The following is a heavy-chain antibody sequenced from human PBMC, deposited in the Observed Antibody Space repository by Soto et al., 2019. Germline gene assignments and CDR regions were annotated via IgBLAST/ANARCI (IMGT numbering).Heavy chain of an antibody. CDR3: ARRAVDGEFDYFDY. J-gene: IGHJ4*02. Sequence: GESLKISCTGSGYSFTSYWSGWVRPMAGRVLWMRGIIYPGDSDTRYSPSLQGQVTISADKSISTAYLQWSSQKAADIAMYYCARRAVDGEFDYFDYGGQGTLVTV. CDR1: GYSFTSYW. V-gene: IGHV5-51*01. D-gene: IGHD7-27*01. CDR2: IYPGDSDT.